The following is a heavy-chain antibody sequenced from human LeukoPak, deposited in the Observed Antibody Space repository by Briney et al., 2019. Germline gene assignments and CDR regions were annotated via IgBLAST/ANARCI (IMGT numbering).Heavy chain of an antibody. CDR3: ARRATRSGFYVDY. Sequence: GESLKISCQGSGYSFTTYWIGWVRQMPGKGLEWMGIIYPGDSDTRYSPSFQGQVTISADKSISTAYLQWSSLKASDTATYYCARRATRSGFYVDYWGQGTLVTVSS. CDR1: GYSFTTYW. J-gene: IGHJ4*02. V-gene: IGHV5-51*01. CDR2: IYPGDSDT. D-gene: IGHD3-22*01.